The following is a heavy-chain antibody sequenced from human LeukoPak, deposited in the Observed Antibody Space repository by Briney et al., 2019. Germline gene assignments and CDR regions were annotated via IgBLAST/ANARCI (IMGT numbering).Heavy chain of an antibody. CDR3: ARAAKFEFYFDY. J-gene: IGHJ4*02. Sequence: GGSLRLSCAASGFTFSSYEMNWVRQAPGKGLEWVSYISSSGSTIYYADSVKGRFTISRDNAKNSLSLQMNSLRVEDTAVYYCARAAKFEFYFDYWGQGTLVTVSS. CDR2: ISSSGSTI. CDR1: GFTFSSYE. D-gene: IGHD3-10*01. V-gene: IGHV3-48*03.